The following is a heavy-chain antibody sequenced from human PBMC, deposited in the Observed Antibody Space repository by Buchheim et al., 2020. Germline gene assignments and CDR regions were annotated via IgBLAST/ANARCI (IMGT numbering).Heavy chain of an antibody. J-gene: IGHJ6*02. CDR2: INPNSGGT. V-gene: IGHV1-2*06. Sequence: QVQLVQSGAEVKKPGASVKVSCKASVYTFTGYYMHWVRQAPGQGLEWMGRINPNSGGTNYAQKFQGRVTMTRDTSISTAYMELSRLRSDDTAVYYCAREWVATAKDYYYGMDVWGQGTT. CDR1: VYTFTGYY. CDR3: AREWVATAKDYYYGMDV. D-gene: IGHD5-12*01.